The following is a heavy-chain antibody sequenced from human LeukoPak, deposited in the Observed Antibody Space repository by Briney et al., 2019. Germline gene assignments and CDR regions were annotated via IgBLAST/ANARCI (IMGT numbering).Heavy chain of an antibody. CDR2: INHSGST. V-gene: IGHV4-34*01. CDR1: GGSFSGYY. D-gene: IGHD1-1*01. CDR3: TRGPGGDY. Sequence: SETLSLTCAVYGGSFSGYYWSWIRQPPGKGLEWIGEINHSGSTNYNPSLKSRVTISVDTSKNQFSLTLSSVTAAVTAVYYCTRGPGGDYWGQGTLVTVSS. J-gene: IGHJ4*02.